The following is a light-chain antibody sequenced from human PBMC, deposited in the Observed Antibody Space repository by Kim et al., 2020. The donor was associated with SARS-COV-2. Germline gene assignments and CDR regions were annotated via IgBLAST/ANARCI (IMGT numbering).Light chain of an antibody. CDR2: GAS. CDR1: QRVSSSY. Sequence: SPGPRVPLSARASQRVSSSYLAWYQQKPGQAPRLLIYGASSRATGIPDRFSGSGSGTEFTLTITRLEPEDFAVYYCHHYGNSPPYTFGQGTKLEI. V-gene: IGKV3-20*01. CDR3: HHYGNSPPYT. J-gene: IGKJ2*01.